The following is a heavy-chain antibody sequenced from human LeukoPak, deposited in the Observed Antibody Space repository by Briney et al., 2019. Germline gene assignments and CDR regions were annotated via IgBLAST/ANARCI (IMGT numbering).Heavy chain of an antibody. CDR2: ISGGSSFT. V-gene: IGHV3-21*04. CDR1: GFSFSSFS. CDR3: AKAPGDLRYYYFDY. D-gene: IGHD4-17*01. Sequence: GGSLRLSCAASGFSFSSFSMNWVRQAPGKGLEWVSYISGGSSFTYYADSVKGRFTISRDNSKNTLYLQMNSLRAEDTAVYYCAKAPGDLRYYYFDYWGQGTLVTVSS. J-gene: IGHJ4*02.